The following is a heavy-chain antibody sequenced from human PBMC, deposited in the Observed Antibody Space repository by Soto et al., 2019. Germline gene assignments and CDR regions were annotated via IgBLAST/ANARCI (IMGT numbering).Heavy chain of an antibody. J-gene: IGHJ4*02. Sequence: GGSLRLSCAASGFTFSSYAMHWVRQAPGKGLEWVAVISYDGSNKYYADSVKGRFTISRDNSKNTLYLQMNSLRAEDTAVYYCARCRSSWYPLDYWGQGTLVTVS. CDR3: ARCRSSWYPLDY. D-gene: IGHD6-13*01. V-gene: IGHV3-30-3*01. CDR1: GFTFSSYA. CDR2: ISYDGSNK.